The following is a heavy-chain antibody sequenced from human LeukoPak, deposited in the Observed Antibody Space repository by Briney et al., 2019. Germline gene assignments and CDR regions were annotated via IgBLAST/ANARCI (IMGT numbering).Heavy chain of an antibody. CDR2: IRFDGNKK. Sequence: PGGSLRLSCAASGFTFRSFAMHWVRQAPGKGLEWVSFIRFDGNKKYYADSVKGRFTISRDNSKNTLYLQMNSLRPEDTAVYYCARYEYFDSWGQGTLVTVSS. CDR3: ARYEYFDS. D-gene: IGHD3-9*01. V-gene: IGHV3-30*02. J-gene: IGHJ4*02. CDR1: GFTFRSFA.